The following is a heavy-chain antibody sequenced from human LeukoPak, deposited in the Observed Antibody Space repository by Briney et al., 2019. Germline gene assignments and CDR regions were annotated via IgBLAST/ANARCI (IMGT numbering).Heavy chain of an antibody. CDR1: GFTFRTYW. Sequence: PGGSLRLSCAASGFTFRTYWTHWVRQAPGNGLEWVSRIMSDGTGTYAAFVKGRFSISRDNDNNPLYLPMTSLRADDTALYYCTKHAGTCHSSGCSKPSDYWGQGVLVPVSS. CDR2: IMSDGTGT. V-gene: IGHV3-74*01. CDR3: TKHAGTCHSSGCSKPSDY. D-gene: IGHD6-19*01. J-gene: IGHJ4*02.